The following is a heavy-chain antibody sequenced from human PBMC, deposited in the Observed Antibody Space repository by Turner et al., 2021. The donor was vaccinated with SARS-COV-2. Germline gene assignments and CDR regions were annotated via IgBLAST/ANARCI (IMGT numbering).Heavy chain of an antibody. J-gene: IGHJ6*02. CDR3: ATVFAVAGLSYGMDV. D-gene: IGHD6-19*01. CDR2: MNPNSGNT. Sequence: QVQLLQSGAEMKKPGASVKVSCTASGYTFTSYDIHWVRQATGQGLEWMGWMNPNSGNTGFAQKLQGRVTMTRDTSIDTAYMELSSLTSEDTAVYFCATVFAVAGLSYGMDVWGQGTTVTVSS. V-gene: IGHV1-8*01. CDR1: GYTFTSYD.